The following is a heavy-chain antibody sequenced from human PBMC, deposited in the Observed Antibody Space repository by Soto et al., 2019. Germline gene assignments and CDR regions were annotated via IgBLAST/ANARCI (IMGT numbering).Heavy chain of an antibody. J-gene: IGHJ5*02. CDR2: ISYDGSNK. CDR1: GFTFSSYG. D-gene: IGHD1-26*01. CDR3: ASSGSYYH. Sequence: QVQVVESGGGVVHPGRSLRLSCAASGFTFSSYGMHWVRQAPGKGLEWVAVISYDGSNKYYADSVKGRFTISRDNSKNTLYLQMNSLSAEDTAVYYCASSGSYYHWGQGTLVTVSS. V-gene: IGHV3-30*03.